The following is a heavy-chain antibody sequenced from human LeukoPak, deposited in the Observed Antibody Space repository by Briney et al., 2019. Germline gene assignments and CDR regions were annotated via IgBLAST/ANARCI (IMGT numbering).Heavy chain of an antibody. CDR2: VNPDGSET. CDR1: GFTFSPYW. CDR3: GRWGIEAAIDY. D-gene: IGHD2-2*01. Sequence: GGSLRPSCATSGFTFSPYWMNWVRQAPGKGLEWVANVNPDGSETYYLDSVKGRFTISRDNVKNSLYLLMNSLRAEDTAVYYCGRWGIEAAIDYWGQGTLVTVSS. J-gene: IGHJ4*02. V-gene: IGHV3-7*01.